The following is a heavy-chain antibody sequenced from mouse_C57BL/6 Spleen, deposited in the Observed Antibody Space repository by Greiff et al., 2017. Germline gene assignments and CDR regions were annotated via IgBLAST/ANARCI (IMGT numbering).Heavy chain of an antibody. Sequence: EVKLMESGPGLVKPSPSLSLTCSVTGYSFTNGYYWNLIRQFPGNKLEWMGYISYDGSNNYNPSLKNRNSITRDTSKNQFVLKLNSVTTEETATYYCARDRSYYDYDWFAYWGQGTLVTVSA. J-gene: IGHJ3*01. CDR2: ISYDGSN. CDR1: GYSFTNGYY. D-gene: IGHD2-4*01. V-gene: IGHV3-6*01. CDR3: ARDRSYYDYDWFAY.